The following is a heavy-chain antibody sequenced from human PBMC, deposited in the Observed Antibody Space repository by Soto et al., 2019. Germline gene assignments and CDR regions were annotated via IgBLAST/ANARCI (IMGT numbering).Heavy chain of an antibody. V-gene: IGHV4-34*01. CDR2: INHRGST. D-gene: IGHD2-2*01. J-gene: IGHJ5*02. CDR3: ARGRLIGYQLLLWWFDP. CDR1: GGSISGYH. Sequence: SETLSLTCTVSGGSISGYHWSWIRQPPGKGLEWIEEINHRGSTNYNPSLKSRVTISVDTSKNQFSLKMSSVTAADTAVYYCARGRLIGYQLLLWWFDPWGQGTLVTVSS.